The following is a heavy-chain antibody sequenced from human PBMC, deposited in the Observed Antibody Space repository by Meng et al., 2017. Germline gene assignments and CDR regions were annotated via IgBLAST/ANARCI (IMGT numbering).Heavy chain of an antibody. V-gene: IGHV7-4-1*02. CDR3: AREGRVDFDY. CDR1: GYTFTGMD. D-gene: IGHD1-26*01. Sequence: QVPLVGAGVELPARGAPGKCSVQGSGYTFTGMDMKWVRPAPGQGLEGMRWINTSNGNPTYAQGFTGRFVFSLDTSVSTAYLQISSLKAEDTAVYYCAREGRVDFDYWGQGTLVTVSS. CDR2: INTSNGNP. J-gene: IGHJ4*02.